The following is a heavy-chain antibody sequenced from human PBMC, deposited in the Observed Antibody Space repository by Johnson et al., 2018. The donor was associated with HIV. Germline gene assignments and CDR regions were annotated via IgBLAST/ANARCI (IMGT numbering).Heavy chain of an antibody. J-gene: IGHJ3*02. D-gene: IGHD1-26*01. CDR3: AREPIREVGGAFDI. V-gene: IGHV3-30*02. Sequence: QVQLVESGGGVVQPGGSLRLSCAASGFTFSSYGMHWVRQAPGKGLAWVAFIRYDGSNKYYADSVKGRFTISRDNSKNTLFLQMNSLRPEDTAVYYCAREPIREVGGAFDIWGQGTMVTVSS. CDR2: IRYDGSNK. CDR1: GFTFSSYG.